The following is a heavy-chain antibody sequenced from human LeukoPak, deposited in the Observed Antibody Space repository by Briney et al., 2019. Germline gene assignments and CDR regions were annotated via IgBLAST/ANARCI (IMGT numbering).Heavy chain of an antibody. CDR1: GFTVSSNY. V-gene: IGHV3-66*01. CDR3: ASRYCSSTSCYYYYYMDV. CDR2: IYSGGST. J-gene: IGHJ6*03. Sequence: SGGSLRLSCAASGFTVSSNYMSWVRQAPGKGLEWVSVIYSGGSTYYADSVKGRFTISRDNSKNTLYLQMNSLRAEDTAVYYCASRYCSSTSCYYYYYMDVWGKGTTVTISS. D-gene: IGHD2-2*01.